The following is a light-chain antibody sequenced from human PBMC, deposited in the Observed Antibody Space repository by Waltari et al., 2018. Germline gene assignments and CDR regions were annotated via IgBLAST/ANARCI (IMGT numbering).Light chain of an antibody. V-gene: IGKV3-20*01. CDR2: RAS. J-gene: IGKJ1*01. CDR3: QQYASSPQN. Sequence: ETVLSQSPGILSLSPGEKATPSCRASQTVSDNYLAWYQQKPGQAPRLLIYRASSRATGVPARFSGSGSGTDFTLTVSSLDPEDFAVYYCQQYASSPQNFGQGTTVEVK. CDR1: QTVSDNY.